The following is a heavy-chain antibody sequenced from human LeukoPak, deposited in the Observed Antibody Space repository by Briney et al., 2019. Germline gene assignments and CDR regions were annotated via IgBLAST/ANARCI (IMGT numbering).Heavy chain of an antibody. Sequence: GGSLRLSCAASGFTFSSYSMNWVRQAPGKGLEWVSSISSSSSYIYYADSVKGRFTISRDNSKNTLYLQMNSLRAEDTAVYYCARVVTGDSSSWYDGPNWFDPWGQGTLVTVSS. CDR2: ISSSSSYI. CDR1: GFTFSSYS. D-gene: IGHD6-13*01. CDR3: ARVVTGDSSSWYDGPNWFDP. V-gene: IGHV3-21*01. J-gene: IGHJ5*02.